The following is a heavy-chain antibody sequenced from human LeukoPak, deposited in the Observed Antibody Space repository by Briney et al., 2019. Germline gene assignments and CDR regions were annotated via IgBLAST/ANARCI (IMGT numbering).Heavy chain of an antibody. CDR1: GGSISSYY. Sequence: SETLSLTCTVSGGSISSYYWSWIRQPPGKGLEWIGYIYYSGSTNYNPSLKSRVTISVDTSRNQFSLKLSSVTAADTAVYYCARGRVSSWYELDYWGQGTLVTVSS. V-gene: IGHV4-59*01. D-gene: IGHD2-2*01. CDR3: ARGRVSSWYELDY. J-gene: IGHJ4*02. CDR2: IYYSGST.